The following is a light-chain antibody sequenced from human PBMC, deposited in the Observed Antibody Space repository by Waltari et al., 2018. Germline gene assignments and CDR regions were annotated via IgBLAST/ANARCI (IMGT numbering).Light chain of an antibody. V-gene: IGLV7-43*01. CDR2: STS. J-gene: IGLJ2*01. Sequence: QTVVTQEPSLTVSPGGTVTPTCASSTGAVTSGYYPNWFQQKPGQAPRALIYSTSNQHSWTPARFSGSLLGGKAALTLSGVQPEDEAEYYCLLYYGGARVFGGGTKLTVL. CDR3: LLYYGGARV. CDR1: TGAVTSGYY.